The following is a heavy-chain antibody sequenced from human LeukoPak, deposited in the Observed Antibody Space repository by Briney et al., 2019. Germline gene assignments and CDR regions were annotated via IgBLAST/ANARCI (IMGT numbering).Heavy chain of an antibody. CDR1: GFTFSSYA. D-gene: IGHD3-22*01. Sequence: GGSLRLSCAASGFTFSSYAMSWVRQAPGRGLEWVSAISGSGGSAGSTYYADSVKGRFTISRDNSKNTLYLQMNSLRAEDTAVYYCAKDQKNYYDNTGLDYWGQGTLVTVSS. J-gene: IGHJ4*02. V-gene: IGHV3-23*01. CDR2: ISGSGGSAGST. CDR3: AKDQKNYYDNTGLDY.